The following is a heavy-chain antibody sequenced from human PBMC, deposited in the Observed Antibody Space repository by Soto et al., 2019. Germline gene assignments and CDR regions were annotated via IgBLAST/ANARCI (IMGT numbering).Heavy chain of an antibody. V-gene: IGHV3-23*01. Sequence: EVQLLESGGGLVQPGGSLRLSCAASGFTFSSYAMSWVRQAPGKGLEWVSVIRSSGDRTCYADSVKGRFTISRDNSKNTLYMQMNSLRAEDTAVYYCAKQQGPGTPYYYAMDVWGQGTTVTVSS. J-gene: IGHJ6*02. CDR1: GFTFSSYA. CDR3: AKQQGPGTPYYYAMDV. D-gene: IGHD1-1*01. CDR2: IRSSGDRT.